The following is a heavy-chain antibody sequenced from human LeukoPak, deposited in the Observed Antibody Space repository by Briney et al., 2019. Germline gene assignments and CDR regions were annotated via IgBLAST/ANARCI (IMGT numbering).Heavy chain of an antibody. V-gene: IGHV1-2*02. J-gene: IGHJ3*02. CDR2: INPNSGGT. CDR3: ARDIVVVPAAQPGEAFDI. CDR1: GYTFTGYY. D-gene: IGHD2-2*01. Sequence: ASVKVSCKASGYTFTGYYMHWVRQAPGQGLEWMGWINPNSGGTNYAQKFQGRVTMTRDTSISTAYMELSRLRSDDTAVYYYARDIVVVPAAQPGEAFDIWGQGTMVTVSS.